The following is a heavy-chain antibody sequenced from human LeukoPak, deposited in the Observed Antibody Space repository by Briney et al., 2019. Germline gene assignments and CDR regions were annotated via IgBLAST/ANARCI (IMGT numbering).Heavy chain of an antibody. CDR2: INFSGRT. J-gene: IGHJ5*02. CDR1: GGSMSSSSYY. V-gene: IGHV4-61*05. D-gene: IGHD6-13*01. Sequence: PSETLSLTCTVSGGSMSSSSYYWGWIRQPPGKGLGWIGYINFSGRTSYNHSIKSRVTVSVDTSKNQFSLNLTSVTPADTAGYYCARGKYDSRWTSFHPWGRGTRLSVSS. CDR3: ARGKYDSRWTSFHP.